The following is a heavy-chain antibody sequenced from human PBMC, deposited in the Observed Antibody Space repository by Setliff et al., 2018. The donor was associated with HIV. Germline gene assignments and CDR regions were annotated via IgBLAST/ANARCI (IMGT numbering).Heavy chain of an antibody. V-gene: IGHV3-74*01. CDR1: GFTFSNYW. CDR3: ARDRDTTIWYFDL. D-gene: IGHD5-12*01. J-gene: IGHJ2*01. Sequence: LRLSCAASGFTFSNYWMHWVRQVPGKGLEWVSRINNDGSTIDYADSVKGRFTISRDNSKNTLYLQINSLRAEDTAVYYCARDRDTTIWYFDLWGRGTLVTVSS. CDR2: INNDGSTI.